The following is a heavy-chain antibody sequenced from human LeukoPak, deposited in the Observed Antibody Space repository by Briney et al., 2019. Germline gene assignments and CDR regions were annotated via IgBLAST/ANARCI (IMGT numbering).Heavy chain of an antibody. CDR1: GFTFSSYA. CDR2: ISGSGGST. D-gene: IGHD4-23*01. CDR3: AKGYYGGNNGRFTNCDY. J-gene: IGHJ4*02. V-gene: IGHV3-23*01. Sequence: TGGSLRLSCAASGFTFSSYAMSWVRQAPGKGLEWLSGISGSGGSTYYADSVKGRFTISRDNSKNTLYLQMNSLRAEDKAVYYCAKGYYGGNNGRFTNCDYWGQGTLVTVSS.